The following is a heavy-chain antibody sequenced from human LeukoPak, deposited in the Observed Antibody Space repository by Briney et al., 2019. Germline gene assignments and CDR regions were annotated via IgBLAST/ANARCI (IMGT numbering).Heavy chain of an antibody. D-gene: IGHD1-26*01. J-gene: IGHJ4*02. CDR1: GFIFSSYS. Sequence: GGSLRLSCAASGFIFSSYSMNWVRQAPGRGLEWISYISSSGGTINYADSVKGRFTISRDNAQYSLHLLVDSLRVEDTAVYFCARGGLGSWNFDSWGQGALVTVSS. CDR2: ISSSGGTI. V-gene: IGHV3-48*04. CDR3: ARGGLGSWNFDS.